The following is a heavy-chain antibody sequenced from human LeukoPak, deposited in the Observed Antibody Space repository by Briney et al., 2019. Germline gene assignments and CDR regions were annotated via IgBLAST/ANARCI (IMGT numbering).Heavy chain of an antibody. J-gene: IGHJ6*03. CDR1: GASISGSGYY. V-gene: IGHV4-39*01. D-gene: IGHD4-17*01. CDR2: IYYTGST. CDR3: ARRTPTTVTPYYYYYYMDV. Sequence: SETLSLTCAVSGASISGSGYYLGWIRQPPGKGLEWIGNIYYTGSTYYNASLQSRVTISIDMSKNQFSLKLSSVTAADTAVYYCARRTPTTVTPYYYYYYMDVWGKGTTVTISS.